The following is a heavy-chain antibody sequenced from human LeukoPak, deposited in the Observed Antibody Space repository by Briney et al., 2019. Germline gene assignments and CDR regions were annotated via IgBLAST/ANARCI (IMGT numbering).Heavy chain of an antibody. CDR2: ISCNSGSI. J-gene: IGHJ5*02. Sequence: PGGSLRLSCAASGFTFNDYDMHWVRQAPGKGLEWVSDISCNSGSICYADSVKGRFTISRDNAKNSLYLQMNSLRAQDTALYYCAKDQRAHLCDGSGYYYAQTHNWFDPWGQGTLVTVSS. CDR3: AKDQRAHLCDGSGYYYAQTHNWFDP. V-gene: IGHV3-9*01. CDR1: GFTFNDYD. D-gene: IGHD3-22*01.